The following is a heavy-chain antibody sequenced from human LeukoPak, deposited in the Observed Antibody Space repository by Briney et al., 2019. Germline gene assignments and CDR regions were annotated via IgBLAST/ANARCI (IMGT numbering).Heavy chain of an antibody. Sequence: SETLSLTCTVSGGSISSDNHYWGWIRQPAGKGLEWIGRISTSGDTHYNPSLKSRVTISVDTSKNQFSLKLSSVTAADTAVYYCARRPGAGSRDRWFDPWGQGTLVTVSS. CDR2: ISTSGDT. V-gene: IGHV4-61*02. CDR3: ARRPGAGSRDRWFDP. D-gene: IGHD4-17*01. J-gene: IGHJ5*02. CDR1: GGSISSDNHY.